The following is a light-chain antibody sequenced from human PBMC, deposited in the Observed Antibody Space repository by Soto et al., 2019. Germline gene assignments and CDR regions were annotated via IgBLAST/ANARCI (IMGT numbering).Light chain of an antibody. CDR2: WAS. CDR3: QQYYTTPFT. J-gene: IGKJ5*01. Sequence: DIVMTQSPDSLAVSLGERATINCKSSQTILYSSNNKNYLDWYQQNQGHPPKLLIYWASTRESGVPGRFSGSGAGTDFTLPISSLQAEDVAVYYCQQYYTTPFTFGQGTRLEIK. V-gene: IGKV4-1*01. CDR1: QTILYSSNNKNY.